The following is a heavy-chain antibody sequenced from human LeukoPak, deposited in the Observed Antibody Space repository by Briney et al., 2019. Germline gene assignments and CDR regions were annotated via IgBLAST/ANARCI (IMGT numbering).Heavy chain of an antibody. D-gene: IGHD3-10*01. CDR1: GGSISNYY. Sequence: SETLSLTCTVSGGSISNYYWSWIRQPPGKGLEWIGSIYHSGSSYYNPSLKSRVTISVDTSKNQFSLKLSSVTAADTAVYYCARVELSGSLFDYWGQGTLVTVSS. CDR2: IYHSGSS. J-gene: IGHJ4*02. V-gene: IGHV4-38-2*02. CDR3: ARVELSGSLFDY.